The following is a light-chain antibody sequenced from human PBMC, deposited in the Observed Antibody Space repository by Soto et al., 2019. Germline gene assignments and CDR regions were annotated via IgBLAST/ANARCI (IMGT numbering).Light chain of an antibody. Sequence: DIPMTQSPSSLSTSVGDRVTITCRASESIRDFVNWYQQKPGKAANLLIDGASTLQGGVPSRFSGSGSATDFTLTISSLQHEDFATYYCQQTYGTPPTFGQGTKVEIK. V-gene: IGKV1-39*01. J-gene: IGKJ1*01. CDR2: GAS. CDR1: ESIRDF. CDR3: QQTYGTPPT.